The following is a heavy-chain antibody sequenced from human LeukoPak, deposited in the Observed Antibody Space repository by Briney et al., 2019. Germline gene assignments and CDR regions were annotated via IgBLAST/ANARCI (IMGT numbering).Heavy chain of an antibody. Sequence: ASVKVSCKASGYTFTSYAMNWVRQAPGQGLEWMGWINTNTGNPTYAQGFTGRFVFSLDTSVSTAYLQISSLKAEDTAVYYCAITTVTTSTSAYYYYMDVWGKGTTVTVSS. V-gene: IGHV7-4-1*02. CDR3: AITTVTTSTSAYYYYMDV. D-gene: IGHD4-17*01. CDR1: GYTFTSYA. CDR2: INTNTGNP. J-gene: IGHJ6*03.